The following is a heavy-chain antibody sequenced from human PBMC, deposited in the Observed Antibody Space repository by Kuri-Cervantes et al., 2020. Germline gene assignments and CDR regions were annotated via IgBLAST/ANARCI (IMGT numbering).Heavy chain of an antibody. CDR1: GYSFTSYW. CDR3: ARRRVKWLAGDFDY. CDR2: IYPGDSDT. D-gene: IGHD6-19*01. V-gene: IGHV5-51*01. J-gene: IGHJ4*02. Sequence: GGSLRLSCKGSGYSFTSYWIGWVRQMPGKGLEWMGIIYPGDSDTRYSPSFLGQVTISADKSISTAYLQWSSLKASDTAMYYCARRRVKWLAGDFDYWGQGTLVTVSS.